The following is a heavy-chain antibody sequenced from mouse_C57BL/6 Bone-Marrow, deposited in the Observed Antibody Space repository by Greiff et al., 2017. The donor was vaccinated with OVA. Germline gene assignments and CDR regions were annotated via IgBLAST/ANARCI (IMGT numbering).Heavy chain of an antibody. D-gene: IGHD1-1*01. CDR3: TRLRLLRDY. CDR2: IYPGNSDT. CDR1: GYTFTSYW. J-gene: IGHJ2*01. Sequence: EVQLQQSGTVLARPGASVKMSCKTSGYTFTSYWMHWVKQRPGQGLEWIGAIYPGNSDTSYNQKFKGKAKLTAVTSASTAYMELSRLTNEDSAVYYCTRLRLLRDYWGKGTTLTVSS. V-gene: IGHV1-5*01.